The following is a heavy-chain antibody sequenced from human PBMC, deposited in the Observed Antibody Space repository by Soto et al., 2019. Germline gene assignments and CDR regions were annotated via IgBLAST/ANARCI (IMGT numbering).Heavy chain of an antibody. J-gene: IGHJ4*02. D-gene: IGHD2-2*01. Sequence: VQLVESGGDLVQPGGSLRLSCAASGFSFSDRYMDWVRQAPGKGLEWVGRTRTKLNRHGSDYAASVAGRFTISRDDSRNSLYLQMNSLRSEDTAVYYCASSTSSCHGGVCSLDYWGQGTLVTVSS. CDR2: TRTKLNRHGS. V-gene: IGHV3-72*01. CDR3: ASSTSSCHGGVCSLDY. CDR1: GFSFSDRY.